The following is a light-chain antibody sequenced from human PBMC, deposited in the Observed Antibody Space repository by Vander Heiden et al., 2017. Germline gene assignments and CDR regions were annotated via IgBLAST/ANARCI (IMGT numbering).Light chain of an antibody. CDR1: TEAVTSGSY. CDR2: STS. Sequence: QIVVPHEPSLTVSPGGAVTLTCASSTEAVTSGSYPTSFPQNPGQAPRTLIYSTSSKHSSTPARFSGSLRGGRAALTLSGVQPEDEAEYYCLLYWGGAWVFGGGTKLTVL. CDR3: LLYWGGAWV. V-gene: IGLV7-43*01. J-gene: IGLJ3*02.